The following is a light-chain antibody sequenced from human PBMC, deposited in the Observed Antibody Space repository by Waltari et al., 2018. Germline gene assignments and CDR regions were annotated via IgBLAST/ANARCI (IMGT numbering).Light chain of an antibody. J-gene: IGKJ1*01. Sequence: EIVLTQSPGTLSLSPGARATLPCRASRSVSNNYLAWYQQKSGQAPRLLIYLASTRATGIPDRFSGSGSGTDFTLTISRLEPEDFAVYYCQQYGTSPPGTFGQGTKVEIK. CDR3: QQYGTSPPGT. CDR2: LAS. V-gene: IGKV3-20*01. CDR1: RSVSNNY.